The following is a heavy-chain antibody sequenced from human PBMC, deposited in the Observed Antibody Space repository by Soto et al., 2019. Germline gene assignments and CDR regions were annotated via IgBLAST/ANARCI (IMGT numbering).Heavy chain of an antibody. V-gene: IGHV4-30-2*01. CDR3: ARGGAYCGGDCYSPFDY. D-gene: IGHD2-21*02. CDR1: GGSISSGGYS. Sequence: SETLSLTCAVSGGSISSGGYSWSWIRQPPGKGLEWIGYIYHSGSTYYNPSLKSRVTISVDRSKNQFSLKLSSVTAADTAVYYCARGGAYCGGDCYSPFDYWGQGTLVTVSS. J-gene: IGHJ4*02. CDR2: IYHSGST.